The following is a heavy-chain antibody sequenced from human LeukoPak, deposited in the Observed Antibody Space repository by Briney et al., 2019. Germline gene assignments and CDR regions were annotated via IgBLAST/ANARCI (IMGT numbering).Heavy chain of an antibody. J-gene: IGHJ4*02. D-gene: IGHD6-19*01. V-gene: IGHV4-38-2*01. CDR1: GYSITSGYY. Sequence: SETLSLTCAVSGYSITSGYYWGWIRQPPGKGLEWIGSLYHSGSTYYNPSLRSRVTISVDTSKNHFSLKLSSVTAADTAVYYCAKQSPDSSGWYDFDYWGQGTLVTVSS. CDR3: AKQSPDSSGWYDFDY. CDR2: LYHSGST.